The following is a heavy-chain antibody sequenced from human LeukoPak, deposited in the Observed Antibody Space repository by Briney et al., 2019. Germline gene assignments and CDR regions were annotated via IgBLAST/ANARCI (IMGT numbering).Heavy chain of an antibody. CDR2: IIPVLDRA. Sequence: SVKVSCKGSGGRFSSSALSWVRQAPGQGLEWMGRIIPVLDRADYAQKFQDRLKITADKSTGTAYMDLNSLRSEDTAVYYCATDPTGGDTYDGFDYWGQGTLVTVSS. V-gene: IGHV1-69*04. J-gene: IGHJ4*02. CDR1: GGRFSSSA. CDR3: ATDPTGGDTYDGFDY. D-gene: IGHD5-18*01.